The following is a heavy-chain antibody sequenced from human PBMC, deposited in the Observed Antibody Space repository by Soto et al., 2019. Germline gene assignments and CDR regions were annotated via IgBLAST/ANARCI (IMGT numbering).Heavy chain of an antibody. V-gene: IGHV4-4*07. Sequence: PEPLSLPCTVSGGSVSSYYWSWIRERSGKGLEWIGLIYTSGSTNYNPSLKSRVTMSVDTSKNQFSLKLSSVTAADTAVYYCARACSSNSCYDVFDYWGQGTLVTSPQ. CDR2: IYTSGST. CDR3: ARACSSNSCYDVFDY. J-gene: IGHJ4*02. CDR1: GGSVSSYY. D-gene: IGHD2-2*01.